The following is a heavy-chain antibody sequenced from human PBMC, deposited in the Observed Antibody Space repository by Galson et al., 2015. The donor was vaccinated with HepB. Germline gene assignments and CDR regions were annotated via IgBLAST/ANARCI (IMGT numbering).Heavy chain of an antibody. CDR2: FDPEDGET. Sequence: SVTVSCKVSGSTLTELSMHWVRQAPGKGLEWMGGFDPEDGETIYAQKFQGRVTMTEDTSTDTAYMELSSLRSEDAAVYYCATDARGVRTGCWGQGTLVTVSS. V-gene: IGHV1-24*01. CDR1: GSTLTELS. CDR3: ATDARGVRTGC. J-gene: IGHJ4*02. D-gene: IGHD3-10*01.